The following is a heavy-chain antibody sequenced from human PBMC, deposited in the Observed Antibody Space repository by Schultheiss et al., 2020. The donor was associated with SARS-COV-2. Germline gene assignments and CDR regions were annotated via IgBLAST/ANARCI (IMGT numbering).Heavy chain of an antibody. CDR2: IYYSGST. CDR1: GGSVSSGSYY. J-gene: IGHJ6*02. CDR3: ARENYGPLLNYGMDV. D-gene: IGHD4-17*01. V-gene: IGHV4-61*01. Sequence: GSLRLSCTVSGGSVSSGSYYWSWIRQPPGKGLEWIGYIYYSGSTNYNPSLKSRVTISVDTSKNQFSLKLSSVTAADTAVYYCARENYGPLLNYGMDVWGQGTTVTVSS.